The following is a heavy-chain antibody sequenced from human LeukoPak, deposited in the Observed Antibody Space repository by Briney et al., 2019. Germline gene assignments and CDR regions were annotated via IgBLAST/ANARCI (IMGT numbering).Heavy chain of an antibody. D-gene: IGHD3-22*01. Sequence: GASVKVSCKASGYTFTSYGISWVRQAPGQGLEWMGWISAYNGNTNYAQKFQGRVTMTTDTSTSTAYMELSSLRSDDTAVYYCARDSPYYYDSSGYYSFDYWGQGTLVTVSS. V-gene: IGHV1-18*01. CDR1: GYTFTSYG. J-gene: IGHJ4*02. CDR2: ISAYNGNT. CDR3: ARDSPYYYDSSGYYSFDY.